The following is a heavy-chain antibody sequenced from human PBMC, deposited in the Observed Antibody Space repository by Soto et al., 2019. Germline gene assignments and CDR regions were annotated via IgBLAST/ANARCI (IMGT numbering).Heavy chain of an antibody. D-gene: IGHD4-17*01. V-gene: IGHV3-48*03. Sequence: EVQLVESGGALVQPGGSLRLSCAASGFIFNNYEMSWVRQAPGKGLEWVSYISTSGDTIYYAGSVKGRFTISRDNPTNSLYLQMNSLRVEDTAVYYCAREDTTWASFDIWGRGTMVTVS. CDR1: GFIFNNYE. CDR2: ISTSGDTI. J-gene: IGHJ3*02. CDR3: AREDTTWASFDI.